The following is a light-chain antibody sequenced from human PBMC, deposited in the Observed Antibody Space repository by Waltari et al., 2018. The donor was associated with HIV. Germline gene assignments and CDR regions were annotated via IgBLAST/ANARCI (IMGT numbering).Light chain of an antibody. CDR3: CSFAGSYIV. CDR2: DVR. J-gene: IGLJ1*01. Sequence: QSALTQPRSVSGSPGQSVTISCTGTSSDVGAYNRVSWSQQHPGKAPKCVIYDVRERPAGGPDRFSGSKSANTASLTISGLQADDEADYHCCSFAGSYIVFGTGTKVTVL. V-gene: IGLV2-11*01. CDR1: SSDVGAYNR.